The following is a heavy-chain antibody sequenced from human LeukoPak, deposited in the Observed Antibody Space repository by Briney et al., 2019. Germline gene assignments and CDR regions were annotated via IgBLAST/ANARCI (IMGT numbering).Heavy chain of an antibody. D-gene: IGHD6-19*01. J-gene: IGHJ6*02. V-gene: IGHV3-9*01. Sequence: GGSLRLSCAASGFNFDAYAMHWVRQAPGKGLEWVSSISLNSGIIDYADSVKGRFTISRDNAKNSLYLQMNSLRAEDTALYYCTKDIGKFYTSGWNYFSMDVWGQGTTVTVSS. CDR2: ISLNSGII. CDR3: TKDIGKFYTSGWNYFSMDV. CDR1: GFNFDAYA.